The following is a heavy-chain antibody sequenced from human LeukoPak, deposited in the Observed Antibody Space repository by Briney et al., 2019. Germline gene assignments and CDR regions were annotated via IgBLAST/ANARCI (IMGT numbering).Heavy chain of an antibody. Sequence: SETLSLTCTVSGGSISSDYWSWIRQPDGKGLEWIGRIYTSGSTNYNPSLKSRVTISVDTSKNQFSLKLSSVTAADTAVYYCARETSQKGAHYMDVWGKGTTVTISS. J-gene: IGHJ6*03. CDR2: IYTSGST. CDR3: ARETSQKGAHYMDV. D-gene: IGHD3-16*01. V-gene: IGHV4-4*07. CDR1: GGSISSDY.